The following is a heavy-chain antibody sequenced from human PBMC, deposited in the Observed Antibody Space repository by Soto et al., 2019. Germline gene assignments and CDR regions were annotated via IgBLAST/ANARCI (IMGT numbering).Heavy chain of an antibody. CDR2: IYHSGST. CDR1: GGSISSGGYS. Sequence: PSETLSLTCAVSGGSISSGGYSWSWIRQPPGKGLEWIGYIYHSGSTHYNPSLKSRVTISVDRSKNQFSLKLSSVTAADTAVYYCASSYYYDSSGYYVLDYWGQGTLVTVSS. J-gene: IGHJ4*02. D-gene: IGHD3-22*01. CDR3: ASSYYYDSSGYYVLDY. V-gene: IGHV4-30-2*01.